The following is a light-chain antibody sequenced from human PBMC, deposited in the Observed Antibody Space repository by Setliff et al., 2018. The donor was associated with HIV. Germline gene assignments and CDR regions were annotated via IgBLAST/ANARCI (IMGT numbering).Light chain of an antibody. CDR2: DVS. CDR1: SSDVGTYNA. V-gene: IGLV2-14*01. J-gene: IGLJ1*01. Sequence: QSALTQPASVSGSPGQSITISCTGTSSDVGTYNAVYWYQQHPGKAPKLMIYDVSTRPSGVSNRFSGSKSGSSASLAISGLQSEDEADYYCAAWDDTVNGYVFGTGTKVTVL. CDR3: AAWDDTVNGYV.